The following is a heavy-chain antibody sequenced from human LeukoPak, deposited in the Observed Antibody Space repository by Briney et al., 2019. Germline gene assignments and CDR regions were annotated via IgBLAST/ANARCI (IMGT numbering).Heavy chain of an antibody. V-gene: IGHV5-51*01. CDR1: GYSFTVYW. CDR2: IYPGDSDT. D-gene: IGHD3-10*01. CDR3: ARWGYYGGNNHGYDY. J-gene: IGHJ4*02. Sequence: GESLKISCTGSGYSFTVYWNAWVRQMPGEGLEWMGIIYPGDSDTRYSPSFQGQVTISADNSISTTYLQWSSLKASDTAMYYCARWGYYGGNNHGYDYWGQGTLVTVSS.